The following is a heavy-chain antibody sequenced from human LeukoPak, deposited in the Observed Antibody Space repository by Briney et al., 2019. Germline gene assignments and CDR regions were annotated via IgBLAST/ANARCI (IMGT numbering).Heavy chain of an antibody. CDR3: AKSIVGATGYFDY. CDR1: GFTFSSSA. CDR2: IRGSVSGGST. D-gene: IGHD1-26*01. J-gene: IGHJ4*02. Sequence: PGRSLRLACAASGFTFSSSAMSCVRQAPGKGLEWVSNIRGSVSGGSTYYGDSVKGRFTISRDNSKNTLYLQMNSLRAEDTAVYYCAKSIVGATGYFDYWGQGTLVTVSS. V-gene: IGHV3-23*01.